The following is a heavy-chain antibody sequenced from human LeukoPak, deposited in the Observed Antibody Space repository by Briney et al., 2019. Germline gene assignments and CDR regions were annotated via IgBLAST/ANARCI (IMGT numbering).Heavy chain of an antibody. D-gene: IGHD3-10*01. CDR3: ARDPAFGVRRVIGIDY. Sequence: ASVKLSCKASGYTFTSYYMHWVRQAPGQGLEWRGISNPSGGSTTYAQKFQGGDTMTRDTTTSTVYMERSSLRSEDTAVYYCARDPAFGVRRVIGIDYWGQGTLVTASS. V-gene: IGHV1-46*01. CDR2: SNPSGGST. J-gene: IGHJ4*02. CDR1: GYTFTSYY.